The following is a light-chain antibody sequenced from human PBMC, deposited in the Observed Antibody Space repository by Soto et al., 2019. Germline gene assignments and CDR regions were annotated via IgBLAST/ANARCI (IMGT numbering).Light chain of an antibody. CDR1: QSITSSY. Sequence: EIVLTQSPGTLSLSPGERATLSCRASQSITSSYLAWYQQRPDQPPRLLIYGASNRAAGIPDRFSGSGSGTDFTLTISRLEPEDFAVYYCQRYGSSQYTFGPGTKVDIK. J-gene: IGKJ3*01. V-gene: IGKV3-20*01. CDR2: GAS. CDR3: QRYGSSQYT.